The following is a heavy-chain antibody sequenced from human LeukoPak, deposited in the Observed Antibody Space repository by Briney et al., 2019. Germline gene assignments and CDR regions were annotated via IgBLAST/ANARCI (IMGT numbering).Heavy chain of an antibody. D-gene: IGHD3-16*01. Sequence: KSSETLSLTCTVSGDSMNSSSFYWGWIRHPPGKGLEGIGTIYHGWSTDSYTGRTYYKSSLKGRVTISVATSNHQFPLTMASVPAADTAVYYCASLPRGLIRSYWPQGTLVSVSS. V-gene: IGHV4-39*01. J-gene: IGHJ4*02. CDR2: IYHGWSTDSYTGRT. CDR3: ASLPRGLIRSY. CDR1: GDSMNSSSFY.